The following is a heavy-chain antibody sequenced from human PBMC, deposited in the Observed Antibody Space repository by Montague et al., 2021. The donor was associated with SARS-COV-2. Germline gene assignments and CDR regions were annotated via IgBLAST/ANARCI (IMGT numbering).Heavy chain of an antibody. V-gene: IGHV3-21*01. CDR1: GFTFSRYS. J-gene: IGHJ4*02. CDR2: INTGGSYM. Sequence: SLRLSCSASGFTFSRYSMNWVRQAPGKGLAWVSSINTGGSYMYYXASVKGRFTISRDNAKKSLYLQMNSLKAEDTAVYFCTRDGEMATIRYYLDYWSQGTLVTVSS. D-gene: IGHD5-24*01. CDR3: TRDGEMATIRYYLDY.